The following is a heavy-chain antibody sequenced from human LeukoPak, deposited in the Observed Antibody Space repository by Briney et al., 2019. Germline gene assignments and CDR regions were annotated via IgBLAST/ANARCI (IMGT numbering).Heavy chain of an antibody. J-gene: IGHJ2*01. V-gene: IGHV4-59*01. Sequence: SETLSLTCSVSSGSLSNYYWSWVRQSPGKGLEWIGYIYYSGTTKYNPSLKSRVTLSIDTSQSRFSLKMNSVTAADTAVYYCARASNYDSSGYYSHWYFDLWGRGTLVTVSS. D-gene: IGHD3-22*01. CDR2: IYYSGTT. CDR3: ARASNYDSSGYYSHWYFDL. CDR1: SGSLSNYY.